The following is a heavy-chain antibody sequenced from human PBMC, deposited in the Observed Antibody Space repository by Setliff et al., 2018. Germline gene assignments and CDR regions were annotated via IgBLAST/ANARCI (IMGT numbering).Heavy chain of an antibody. J-gene: IGHJ4*02. Sequence: SETLSLTCAVSGASISSGSYYWSWIRQPAGKGLEWVGRLHTSGSTNYNPSLKSRVTISVDTPKNQFSLTVRSVAAADTALYFCARDNPIVGATDYWGQGVLVTVSS. D-gene: IGHD1-26*01. CDR1: GASISSGSYY. V-gene: IGHV4-61*02. CDR2: LHTSGST. CDR3: ARDNPIVGATDY.